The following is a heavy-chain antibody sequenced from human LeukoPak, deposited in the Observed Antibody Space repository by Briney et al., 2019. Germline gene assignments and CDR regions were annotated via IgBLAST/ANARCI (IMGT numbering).Heavy chain of an antibody. CDR2: IYYSGST. J-gene: IGHJ4*02. D-gene: IGHD6-6*01. Sequence: SETLSLTCTVSGGSISSSSYYWGWIRQPPGKGLEWIGSIYYSGSTYYNPSLKSRVTISVDTSKNQFSLKLSSVTAADTAVYYCARIASSSSSAIDYWGQGTLVTVPS. CDR1: GGSISSSSYY. V-gene: IGHV4-39*01. CDR3: ARIASSSSSAIDY.